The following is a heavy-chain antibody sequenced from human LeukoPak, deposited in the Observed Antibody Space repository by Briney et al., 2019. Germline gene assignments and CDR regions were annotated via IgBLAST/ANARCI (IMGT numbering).Heavy chain of an antibody. V-gene: IGHV3-23*01. D-gene: IGHD3-22*01. CDR3: AKDAFYYYDSSGYYPFDY. CDR1: GFTFSSYA. CDR2: ISGSGGST. J-gene: IGHJ4*02. Sequence: GGSPRLSCAASGFTFSSYAMSWVRQAPGKGLEWVSAISGSGGSTYYADTVKGRSTISRDNSKNTLYLQMNSLRAEDTAVYYCAKDAFYYYDSSGYYPFDYWGQGTLVTVSS.